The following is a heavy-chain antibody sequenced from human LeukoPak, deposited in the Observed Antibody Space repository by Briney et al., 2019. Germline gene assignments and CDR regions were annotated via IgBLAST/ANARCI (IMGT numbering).Heavy chain of an antibody. V-gene: IGHV4-4*02. CDR2: IHHSGKT. Sequence: SGTLSLTCAVSGDSISSISWWTWVRLSPERGLEWIGEIHHSGKTNYNPSLKSRVNISLDKSKNHFSLRVNSVVAADTAIYYCARAPDTAIPYYYMDVWGKGTTVTVSS. J-gene: IGHJ6*03. CDR3: ARAPDTAIPYYYMDV. CDR1: GDSISSISW. D-gene: IGHD5-18*01.